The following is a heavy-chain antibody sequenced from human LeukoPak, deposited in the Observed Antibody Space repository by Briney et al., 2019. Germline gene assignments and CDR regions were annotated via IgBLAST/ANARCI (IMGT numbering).Heavy chain of an antibody. J-gene: IGHJ1*01. CDR2: ISYDGSNK. V-gene: IGHV3-30-3*01. Sequence: GRSLRLSCAASGFTFSSYGMHWVRQAPGKGLEWVTVISYDGSNKYYADSVKGRFTISRDNSKNTLYLQMNSLRAEDTAVYYCAREVDTDLEYFQRWGQGTLVTVSS. D-gene: IGHD5-18*01. CDR3: AREVDTDLEYFQR. CDR1: GFTFSSYG.